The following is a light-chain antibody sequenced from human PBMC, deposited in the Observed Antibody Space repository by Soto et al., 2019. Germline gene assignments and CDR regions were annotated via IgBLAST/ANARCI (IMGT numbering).Light chain of an antibody. CDR2: GAS. CDR1: QSVSSSY. Sequence: EIVLTQSPGTLSLSPGERATLSCRASQSVSSSYLAWYQQKPGQPPRLLIYGASSRATGIPDRFSGSGSGTDFTLTISRLEPEDCAVYYCHQYGSSPLTFGGGTKVEIK. CDR3: HQYGSSPLT. J-gene: IGKJ4*01. V-gene: IGKV3-20*01.